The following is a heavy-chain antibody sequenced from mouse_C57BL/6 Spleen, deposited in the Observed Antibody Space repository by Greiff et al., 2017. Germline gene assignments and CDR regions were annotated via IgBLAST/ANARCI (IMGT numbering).Heavy chain of an antibody. D-gene: IGHD2-4*01. CDR2: IHPNSGST. Sequence: QVQLQQPGAELVKPGASVTLSCKASGYTFTSYWMHWVKQRPGQGLEWIGMIHPNSGSTNYNEKFKSKATLTVDKSSSTAYMQLSSLTSEDSAVYYCAKPYDYETYAMDYWGQGTSVTVSS. CDR3: AKPYDYETYAMDY. CDR1: GYTFTSYW. V-gene: IGHV1-64*01. J-gene: IGHJ4*01.